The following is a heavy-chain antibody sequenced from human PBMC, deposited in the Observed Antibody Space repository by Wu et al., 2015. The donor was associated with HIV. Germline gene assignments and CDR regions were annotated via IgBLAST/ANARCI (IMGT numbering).Heavy chain of an antibody. J-gene: IGHJ4*02. CDR1: GYMFTGYY. Sequence: QVQLVQSGAEVKKPGASVKVSCKASGYMFTGYYIHWVRQAPGQGLEWMGWINPSSDGTNSAQDFQGRVTMTRDTSISTAYMELSRLRSDDTAVYYCARRGYGNGGYVLKFWGQGTLVTVSS. V-gene: IGHV1-2*02. CDR2: INPSSDGT. CDR3: ARRGYGNGGYVLKF. D-gene: IGHD3-22*01.